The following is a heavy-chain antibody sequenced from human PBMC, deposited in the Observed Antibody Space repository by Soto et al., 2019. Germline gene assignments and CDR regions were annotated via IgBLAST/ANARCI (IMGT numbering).Heavy chain of an antibody. CDR1: GASVAGGSYY. Sequence: QVQLREAGPGLVKPSQTLSLTCSVSGASVAGGSYYWSWVRQPPGKGLEWIGYIPSRGRPFYNPSLTRRGTISADTSQNQLSLQFPSVTAADTSVYYCARDTYSGYDFGLWGQGTLVTVYS. CDR3: ARDTYSGYDFGL. CDR2: IPSRGRP. D-gene: IGHD5-12*01. V-gene: IGHV4-30-4*01. J-gene: IGHJ5*02.